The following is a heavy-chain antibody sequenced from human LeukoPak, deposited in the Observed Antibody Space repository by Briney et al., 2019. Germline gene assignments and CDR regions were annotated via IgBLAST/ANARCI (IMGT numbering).Heavy chain of an antibody. J-gene: IGHJ4*02. D-gene: IGHD2-2*01. CDR1: GFTVSSNS. Sequence: GGSLRLSCTVSGFTVSSNSMSWVRQAPGKGLEWVSVIYSGGSTYYADSVKGRFTISRDNSKNTLYLQMNSLRAEDTAVYYCARRGGGYCSSTSCRYFDYWGQGTLVTVSS. CDR2: IYSGGST. CDR3: ARRGGGYCSSTSCRYFDY. V-gene: IGHV3-66*01.